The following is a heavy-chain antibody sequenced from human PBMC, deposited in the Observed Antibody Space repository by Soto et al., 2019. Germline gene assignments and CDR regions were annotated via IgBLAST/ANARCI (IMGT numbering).Heavy chain of an antibody. V-gene: IGHV1-3*01. J-gene: IGHJ6*02. CDR2: INAGNGNT. D-gene: IGHD3-3*01. CDR1: GYTFTSYA. Sequence: GASVKVSCKASGYTFTSYAMHWVRQAPGQRLEWMGWINAGNGNTKYSQKFQGRVTITRDTSASTAYMELSSLRSEDTAVYYCARGDFWSGDHPPGGGYYYYYGMDVWGQGTTVTVSS. CDR3: ARGDFWSGDHPPGGGYYYYYGMDV.